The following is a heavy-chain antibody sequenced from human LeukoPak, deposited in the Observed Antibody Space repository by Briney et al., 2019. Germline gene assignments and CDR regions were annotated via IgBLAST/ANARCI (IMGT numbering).Heavy chain of an antibody. J-gene: IGHJ4*02. Sequence: PSETLSLTCTVSGGSISSGDYYWSWIRQPPGKGLEWIGYIYYSGSTYYNPSLKSRVTISVDTSKNQFSLKLSSVTAADTAVYYCARAPGEDTAMVTEPRDYWGQGTLVTVSS. CDR3: ARAPGEDTAMVTEPRDY. CDR2: IYYSGST. CDR1: GGSISSGDYY. V-gene: IGHV4-30-4*01. D-gene: IGHD5-18*01.